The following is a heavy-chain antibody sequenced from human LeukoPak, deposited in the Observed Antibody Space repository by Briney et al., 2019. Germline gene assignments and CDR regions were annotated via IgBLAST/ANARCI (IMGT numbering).Heavy chain of an antibody. D-gene: IGHD2-2*02. CDR3: ARANCSSSSCYTISY. CDR1: GFTFNNYA. V-gene: IGHV3-64*01. J-gene: IGHJ4*02. CDR2: IDNIGDST. Sequence: GGSLRLSCAASGFTFNNYAMQWVRQAPGKGLEFLSVIDNIGDSTFYANSVRGRFSMSRDNSKNTVYLQMDSLRAEDMAVYYCARANCSSSSCYTISYWGRGTLVTVSS.